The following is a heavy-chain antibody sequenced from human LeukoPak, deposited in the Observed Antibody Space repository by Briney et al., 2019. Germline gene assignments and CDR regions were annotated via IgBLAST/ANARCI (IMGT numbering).Heavy chain of an antibody. CDR2: INPNSGGT. D-gene: IGHD5-12*01. V-gene: IGHV1-2*02. Sequence: ASVKVSCKASGYTFTGYYMHWVRQAPGQGLEWMGWINPNSGGTNYAQKFQGRVTMTRDTSIRTAYMELSRLSSDDTAVYYCAAALGIVATGGDYWGQGTLVTVSS. CDR1: GYTFTGYY. J-gene: IGHJ4*02. CDR3: AAALGIVATGGDY.